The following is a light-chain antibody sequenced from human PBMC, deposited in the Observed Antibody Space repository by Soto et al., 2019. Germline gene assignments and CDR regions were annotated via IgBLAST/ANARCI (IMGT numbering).Light chain of an antibody. CDR3: QQSYITPGT. CDR2: AAS. CDR1: QSISNY. V-gene: IGKV1-39*01. J-gene: IGKJ1*01. Sequence: DIQMTQSPSSLSASVGDRVTITCRASQSISNYLNWYQQKPGKAPNLLIYAASSLHSGVPSRFSGSGSGTDFTLTISSLQPEDFATYFCQQSYITPGTFXQGTKVDIK.